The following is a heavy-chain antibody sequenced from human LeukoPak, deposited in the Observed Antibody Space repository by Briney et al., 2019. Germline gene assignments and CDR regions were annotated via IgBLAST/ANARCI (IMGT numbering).Heavy chain of an antibody. CDR1: GDSITTNSYW. J-gene: IGHJ5*02. CDR2: IYSSGNS. D-gene: IGHD3-16*01. V-gene: IGHV4-39*01. Sequence: SETLSLTCSISGDSITTNSYWWGWIRQSPGKGLEWIGSIYSSGNSYYNTSLKTRATISPDTSKNQYSLRPTSVTAADTAIYYCARRGIWDLQIGNWFDPWGQGILVIVSS. CDR3: ARRGIWDLQIGNWFDP.